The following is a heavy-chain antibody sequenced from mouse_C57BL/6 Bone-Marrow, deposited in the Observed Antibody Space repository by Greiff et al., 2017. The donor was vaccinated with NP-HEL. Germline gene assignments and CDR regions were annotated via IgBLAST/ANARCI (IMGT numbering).Heavy chain of an antibody. J-gene: IGHJ3*01. Sequence: DVKLVESGGGLVQPGGSLKLSCAASGFTFSDYYMYWVRQTPEKRLEWVAYISNGGGSTYYPDTVKGRFTISRDNAKNTLYLQMSRLKSEDTAMYYCARPFYGNYAGFAYWGQGTLVTVSA. CDR3: ARPFYGNYAGFAY. D-gene: IGHD2-10*01. V-gene: IGHV5-12*01. CDR2: ISNGGGST. CDR1: GFTFSDYY.